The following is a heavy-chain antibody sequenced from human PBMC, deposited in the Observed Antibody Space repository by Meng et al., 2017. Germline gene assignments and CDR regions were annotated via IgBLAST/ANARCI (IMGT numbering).Heavy chain of an antibody. J-gene: IGHJ6*02. CDR2: IYPGDSDT. Sequence: GESLKISCKGSGYSFTSYRIGWVRQMPGKGLEWMGIIYPGDSDTRYSPSFQGQVTISADKSISTAYLQWSSLKASDTAMYYCARTRVVVPAAIEGPYGTDVWGQGTTVTVSS. V-gene: IGHV5-51*01. CDR1: GYSFTSYR. D-gene: IGHD2-2*02. CDR3: ARTRVVVPAAIEGPYGTDV.